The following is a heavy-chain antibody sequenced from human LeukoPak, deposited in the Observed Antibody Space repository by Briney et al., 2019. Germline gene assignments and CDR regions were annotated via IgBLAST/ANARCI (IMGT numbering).Heavy chain of an antibody. CDR1: GYTFTGYY. CDR3: ARVYCSSTSCYREPSYYYYYMDV. Sequence: ASVKVSCKASGYTFTGYYMHWVRQAPGQGLEWMGWINPNSGGTNYAQKFQGRVTMTTDTSTSTAYMELRSLRSDDTAVYYCARVYCSSTSCYREPSYYYYYMDVWGKGTTVTVSS. CDR2: INPNSGGT. J-gene: IGHJ6*03. D-gene: IGHD2-2*02. V-gene: IGHV1-2*02.